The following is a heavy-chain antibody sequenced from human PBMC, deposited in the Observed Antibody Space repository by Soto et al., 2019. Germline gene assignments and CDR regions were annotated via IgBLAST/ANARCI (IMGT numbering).Heavy chain of an antibody. CDR1: GGSFSTYR. V-gene: IGHV1-69*13. CDR2: IIPISGTP. J-gene: IGHJ4*02. Sequence: GASVKVSCKASGGSFSTYRFSWVRQAPGQGLEWMGGIIPISGTPEYAQKFQGRVTITADESTSTAYVELTSLRSEDTAVYYCATYPPPRGDGHWGQGTLVTVSS. D-gene: IGHD3-3*01. CDR3: ATYPPPRGDGH.